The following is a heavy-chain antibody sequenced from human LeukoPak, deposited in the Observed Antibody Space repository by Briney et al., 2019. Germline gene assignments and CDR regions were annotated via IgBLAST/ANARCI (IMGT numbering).Heavy chain of an antibody. Sequence: SSETLSLTCTVSGGSISSGSYYWSWIRQPAGKGLEWIGRIYSSGSTNYNPSLKSRVTISLDTSKNQFSLKLSSVTAADTAVYYCARHDYGDHFDYWGQGTLVTVSS. J-gene: IGHJ4*02. CDR3: ARHDYGDHFDY. CDR2: IYSSGST. D-gene: IGHD4-17*01. V-gene: IGHV4-61*02. CDR1: GGSISSGSYY.